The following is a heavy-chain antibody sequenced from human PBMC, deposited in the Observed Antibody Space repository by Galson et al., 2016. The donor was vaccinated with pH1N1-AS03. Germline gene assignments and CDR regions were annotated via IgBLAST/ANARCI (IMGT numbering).Heavy chain of an antibody. V-gene: IGHV1-18*04. CDR2: INPYNGNT. CDR1: GYTFTSYG. Sequence: SVKVSCKASGYTFTSYGISWVRQAPGQGLEWTGWINPYNGNTNYAQKLQGRVTMTTDTSTSTAYMELRSLSSDDTAVYYCARAAAGTASLVWGQGTLVTVSS. CDR3: ARAAAGTASLV. D-gene: IGHD6-13*01. J-gene: IGHJ4*02.